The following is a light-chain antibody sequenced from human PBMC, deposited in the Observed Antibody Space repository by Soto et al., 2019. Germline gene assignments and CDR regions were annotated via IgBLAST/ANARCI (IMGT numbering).Light chain of an antibody. CDR3: QQYNNWPPLT. V-gene: IGKV3-15*01. Sequence: EIVMTQSPDTLSVSPGERATLSCRASQSVSSKLAWYQQKPGQAPRLLIYAASTRATGIPARFSGSGSGTEFTLPISSLQSEDFAVYYCQQYNNWPPLTFGGGTKVEIK. CDR1: QSVSSK. CDR2: AAS. J-gene: IGKJ4*01.